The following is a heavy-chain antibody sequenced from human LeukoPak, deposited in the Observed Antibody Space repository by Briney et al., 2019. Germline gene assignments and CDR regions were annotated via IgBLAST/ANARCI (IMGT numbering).Heavy chain of an antibody. V-gene: IGHV4-34*01. D-gene: IGHD5-18*01. CDR2: INHSGST. CDR3: ARGANTAPDY. J-gene: IGHJ4*02. Sequence: PLETLSLTCAVYGGSFSGYYWSWIRQPPGKGLEWIGEINHSGSTNYNPSLKSRVTISVDTSKNQFSLKLSSVTAADTAVYYCARGANTAPDYWGQGTLVTVSS. CDR1: GGSFSGYY.